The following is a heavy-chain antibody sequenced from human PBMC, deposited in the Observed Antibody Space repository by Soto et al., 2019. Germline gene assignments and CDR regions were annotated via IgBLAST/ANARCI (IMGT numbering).Heavy chain of an antibody. J-gene: IGHJ6*02. CDR2: INPNSGGT. Sequence: ASVKVSCKASGYTFTGYYMHWVRQAPGQGLEWMGWINPNSGGTNYAQKFQGRVTMTRDTSISTAYMELSRLRSDDTAVYYCARDYDFWSGELYYYYGMDVWGQGTTVTAP. D-gene: IGHD3-3*01. V-gene: IGHV1-2*02. CDR1: GYTFTGYY. CDR3: ARDYDFWSGELYYYYGMDV.